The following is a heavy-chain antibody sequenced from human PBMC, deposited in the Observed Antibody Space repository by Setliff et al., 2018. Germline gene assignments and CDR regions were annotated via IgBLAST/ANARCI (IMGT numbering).Heavy chain of an antibody. CDR2: INHSGST. Sequence: PSETLSLTCAVYGGSFSGYYWSWIRQPPGKGLEWIGEINHSGSTNYNPSLKSRVTISVDTSKTQFSLRLSSVTAADTAVYYCARAITSKYYFEYWGQGTLVTVSS. CDR1: GGSFSGYY. V-gene: IGHV4-34*01. D-gene: IGHD3-16*01. CDR3: ARAITSKYYFEY. J-gene: IGHJ4*02.